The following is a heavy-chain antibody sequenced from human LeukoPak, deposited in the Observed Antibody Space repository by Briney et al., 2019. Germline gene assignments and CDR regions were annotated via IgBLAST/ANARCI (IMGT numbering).Heavy chain of an antibody. CDR3: ARGSGSKVSPPPFDY. CDR1: GGSMSNSY. V-gene: IGHV4-59*08. Sequence: SETLSLTCTVSGGSMSNSYWSWIRQPPGKGLEWIGYIYYSGSTNYNPSLKSRVTISVDTSKNQFSLKLSSVTAADTAVYYCARGSGSKVSPPPFDYWGQGTLVTVSS. D-gene: IGHD3-10*01. CDR2: IYYSGST. J-gene: IGHJ4*02.